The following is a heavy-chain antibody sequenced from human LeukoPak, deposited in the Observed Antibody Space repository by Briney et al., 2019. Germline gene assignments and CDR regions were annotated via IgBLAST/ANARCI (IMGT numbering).Heavy chain of an antibody. V-gene: IGHV4-39*01. CDR3: ARQGGWFDP. Sequence: TSETLSLTCTVSGGSISSSSYYWGWIRQRPGKGLEWIGSIYYSGSTYYNPSLKSRVTISVDTSKSQFSLKLSSVTAADTAVYYCARQGGWFDPWGQGTLVTVSS. D-gene: IGHD3-16*01. CDR1: GGSISSSSYY. J-gene: IGHJ5*02. CDR2: IYYSGST.